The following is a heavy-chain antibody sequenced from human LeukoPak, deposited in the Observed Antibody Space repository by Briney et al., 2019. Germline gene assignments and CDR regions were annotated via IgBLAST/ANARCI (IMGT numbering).Heavy chain of an antibody. CDR3: AKLTMVRGVAY. V-gene: IGHV3-23*01. Sequence: GGSLRLSCAASGFTFNIYDMTWVRQAPGKGLEWVSLISGSGDNTFYADSVKGRFTISRDNSKNTLYLQMNSLRAEDTAVYYCAKLTMVRGVAYWGQGTLVTVSS. CDR2: ISGSGDNT. D-gene: IGHD3-10*01. J-gene: IGHJ4*02. CDR1: GFTFNIYD.